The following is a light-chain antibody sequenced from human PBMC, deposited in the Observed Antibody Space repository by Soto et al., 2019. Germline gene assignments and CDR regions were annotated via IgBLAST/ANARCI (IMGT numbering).Light chain of an antibody. CDR3: QQYNNWPRAT. CDR2: RTS. V-gene: IGKV3-15*01. Sequence: IVMAQYRATLSVSPGERATLSCRSSQSISSNLAWYQQKPGQAPRLLMFRTSSRATGFPARFSGSGSGTEFNLTISSLQSEDFGVYHCQQYNNWPRATFRGGTKVDI. J-gene: IGKJ4*01. CDR1: QSISSN.